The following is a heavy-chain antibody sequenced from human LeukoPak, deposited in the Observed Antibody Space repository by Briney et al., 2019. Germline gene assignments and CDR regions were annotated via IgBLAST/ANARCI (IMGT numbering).Heavy chain of an antibody. V-gene: IGHV3-23*01. CDR1: GFTFSSYA. J-gene: IGHJ4*02. CDR2: INGSGGST. D-gene: IGHD5-18*01. CDR3: AKAAMDTGYFDY. Sequence: GGSLRLSCAASGFTFSSYAVSWVRQAPGKGLEWVSAINGSGGSTYYADSVKGRFTISRDNSKNTLYLQMNSLRAEDTAVYYCAKAAMDTGYFDYWGQGTLVTVSS.